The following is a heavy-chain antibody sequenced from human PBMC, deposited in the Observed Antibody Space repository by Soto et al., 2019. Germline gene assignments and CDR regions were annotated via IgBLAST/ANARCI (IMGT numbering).Heavy chain of an antibody. Sequence: SETLSLTCSVSGGSIDNYYWSWIRQPPGKGLEWVGYFFFRGYTKXXPSLKGRVXISVDASDNQFXLRLTXMTAADTAVYYCARLSRGAAAGFDYWCQGALVTXSS. D-gene: IGHD6-13*01. V-gene: IGHV4-59*08. CDR3: ARLSRGAAAGFDY. J-gene: IGHJ4*02. CDR2: FFFRGYT. CDR1: GGSIDNYY.